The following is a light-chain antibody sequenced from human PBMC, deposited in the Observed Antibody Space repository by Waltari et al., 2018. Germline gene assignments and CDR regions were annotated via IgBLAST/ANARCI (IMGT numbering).Light chain of an antibody. V-gene: IGKV3-15*01. CDR1: QSVSSN. Sequence: EIVMTQSPATLSVSPGERATLSCRASQSVSSNLAWYQQKPGQAPRLLIYGASTRATGIPARFSGSGSGTDFTLTISSLEPEDFAVYYCQQRSNGLTFGGGTRVEIK. CDR2: GAS. CDR3: QQRSNGLT. J-gene: IGKJ4*01.